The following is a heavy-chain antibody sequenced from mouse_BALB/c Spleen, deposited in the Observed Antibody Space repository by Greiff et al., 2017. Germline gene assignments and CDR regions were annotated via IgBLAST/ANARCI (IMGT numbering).Heavy chain of an antibody. CDR2: INPSNGRT. J-gene: IGHJ3*01. CDR1: GYTFTSYW. D-gene: IGHD2-14*01. V-gene: IGHV1S81*02. CDR3: AGAYRYDGFAY. Sequence: VQLQQSGPELVKPGASVKLSCKASGYTFTSYWMHWVKQRPGQGLEWIGEINPSNGRTNYNEKFKSKATLTVDKSSSTAYMQLSSLTSEDSAVYYCAGAYRYDGFAYWGQGTLVTVSA.